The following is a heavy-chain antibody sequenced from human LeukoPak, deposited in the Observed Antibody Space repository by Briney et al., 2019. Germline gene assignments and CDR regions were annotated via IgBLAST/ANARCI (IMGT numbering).Heavy chain of an antibody. D-gene: IGHD5-12*01. CDR2: FSWDGGST. CDR3: AKATAGYSGYDFFGMDV. V-gene: IGHV3-43*01. J-gene: IGHJ6*02. Sequence: GSLRLSCAASGFTFDDYTMHWVRQAPGKGLEWVSLFSWDGGSTYYADSVKGRFTISRDNSKNSLYLQMNSLRTEDTALYYCAKATAGYSGYDFFGMDVWGQGTTVTVSS. CDR1: GFTFDDYT.